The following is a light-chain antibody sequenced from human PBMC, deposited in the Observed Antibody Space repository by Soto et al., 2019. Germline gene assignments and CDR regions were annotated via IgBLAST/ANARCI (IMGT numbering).Light chain of an antibody. J-gene: IGLJ2*01. CDR2: GNS. CDR1: SSNIGAGYD. V-gene: IGLV1-40*01. CDR3: QSYDSSLSGVV. Sequence: QSVLTQPPSVSGAPGQRVTISCTGSSSNIGAGYDVHWYQQLPGTAPKLLIYGNSNRPSGVPDRFSGSKSGTSDSLAITGVQAEDEADYYCQSYDSSLSGVVFGGGTKLTVL.